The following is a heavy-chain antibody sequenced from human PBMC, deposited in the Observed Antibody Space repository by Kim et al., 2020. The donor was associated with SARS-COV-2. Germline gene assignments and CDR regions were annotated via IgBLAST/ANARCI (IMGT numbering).Heavy chain of an antibody. CDR3: ARSGQLELRTYYYYYGMDV. J-gene: IGHJ6*02. CDR1: GGTFSSYA. CDR2: IIPIFGTA. V-gene: IGHV1-69*13. Sequence: SVKVSCKASGGTFSSYAISWVRQAPGQGLEWMGGIIPIFGTANYAQKFQGRVTITADESTSTAYMELSSLRSEDTAVYYCARSGQLELRTYYYYYGMDVWGQGTTVTVSS. D-gene: IGHD1-7*01.